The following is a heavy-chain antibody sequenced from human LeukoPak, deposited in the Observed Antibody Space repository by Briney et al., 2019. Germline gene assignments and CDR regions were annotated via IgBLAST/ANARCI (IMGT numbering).Heavy chain of an antibody. J-gene: IGHJ6*03. CDR2: INHSGAT. D-gene: IGHD6-13*01. CDR3: ARDPIAAAGTRYMDV. V-gene: IGHV4-39*07. Sequence: SETLSLTCTASGGSISSSSYYWGWIRQPSGKGLEWIGEINHSGATNYNPSLKSRVTISVDTSKNQFSLKLTSVTAEDTAVYYCARDPIAAAGTRYMDVWGKGTTVTVSS. CDR1: GGSISSSSYY.